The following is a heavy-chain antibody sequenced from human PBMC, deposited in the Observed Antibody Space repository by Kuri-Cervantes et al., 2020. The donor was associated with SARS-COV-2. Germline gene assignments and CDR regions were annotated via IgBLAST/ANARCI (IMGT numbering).Heavy chain of an antibody. D-gene: IGHD6-19*01. CDR2: ISYDGSNK. V-gene: IGHV3-30-3*01. J-gene: IGHJ4*02. Sequence: GGSLRLSCAASGFTFSSYATHWVRQAPGKGLEWVAVISYDGSNKYYADSVKGRFTISRDNSKNTLYLQMNSLRAEDTAVYYCARDPEYSSGWYERGYYFDYWGQGTLVTVSS. CDR3: ARDPEYSSGWYERGYYFDY. CDR1: GFTFSSYA.